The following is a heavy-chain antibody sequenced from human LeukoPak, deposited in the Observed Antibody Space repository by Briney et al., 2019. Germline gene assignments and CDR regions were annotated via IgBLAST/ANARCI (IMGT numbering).Heavy chain of an antibody. CDR1: GFIFSHYA. CDR3: AKDRYDGSGSYSFDY. V-gene: IGHV3-23*01. CDR2: ISGSGATT. D-gene: IGHD3-10*01. J-gene: IGHJ4*02. Sequence: GSQTLSCEVSGFIFSHYAMNWVRQTPGKGLEWVAVISGSGATTNYADSVKGRFNISRDSSNNVLYLRMNSLRAEDTAVYYCAKDRYDGSGSYSFDYWGQGTLVTVSS.